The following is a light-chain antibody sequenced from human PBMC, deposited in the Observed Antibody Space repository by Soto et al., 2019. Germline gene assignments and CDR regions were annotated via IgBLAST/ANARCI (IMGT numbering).Light chain of an antibody. CDR2: VDSDGSH. CDR3: QTWGTGTRV. V-gene: IGLV4-69*01. J-gene: IGLJ3*02. CDR1: SGHSSYA. Sequence: QLVLTQAPSASASLGASVKLTCTLSSGHSSYAIACHQQQPEKGPRYLMKVDSDGSHNKGDGIPDRFSGSSSGTERSLTISSLQSEDEADYSCQTWGTGTRVFGGGTKLTVL.